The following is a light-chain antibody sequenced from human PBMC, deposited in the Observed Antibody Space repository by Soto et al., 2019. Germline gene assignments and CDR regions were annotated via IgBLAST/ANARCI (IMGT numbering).Light chain of an antibody. CDR1: ESISSTS. CDR2: AAS. Sequence: DIVLTQSPGTLSLSLGEGATLSCRASESISSTSLAWYQKRPGQAPRLLIYAASSRAAGIADRFSGSGSGTDFTLTISRLEPEDFSVYYCQHFGSSVLTFGPGTKVDVK. J-gene: IGKJ3*01. CDR3: QHFGSSVLT. V-gene: IGKV3-20*01.